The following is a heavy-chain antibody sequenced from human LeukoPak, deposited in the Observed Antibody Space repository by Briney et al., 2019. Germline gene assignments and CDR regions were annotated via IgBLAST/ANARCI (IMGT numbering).Heavy chain of an antibody. D-gene: IGHD1-26*01. J-gene: IGHJ6*03. CDR2: IYYSGST. Sequence: PSETLSLTCTVSGGSIRSSDYYWAWIRQPPGKGLEWIGTIYYSGSTYYNPSLKSRVTISADTSKNQFSLKLSSVTAADTAVYYCARHSGSFYFYYYMDVWGKGTTVTVSS. CDR3: ARHSGSFYFYYYMDV. V-gene: IGHV4-39*07. CDR1: GGSIRSSDYY.